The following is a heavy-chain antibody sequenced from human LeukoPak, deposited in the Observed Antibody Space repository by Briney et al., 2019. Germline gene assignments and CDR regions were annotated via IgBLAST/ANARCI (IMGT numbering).Heavy chain of an antibody. CDR3: ARHGSGFYDTTSGAFDI. V-gene: IGHV4-38-2*02. CDR2: IHHSGST. Sequence: PSETLSLTCTVSGYSISSGYYWGWIRQPPGKGLQWIGSIHHSGSTNYNPSLKSRVTMSVDTSKNQFSLKLSSVTAADTAVYYCARHGSGFYDTTSGAFDIWGQGTKVTVSS. CDR1: GYSISSGYY. D-gene: IGHD2/OR15-2a*01. J-gene: IGHJ3*02.